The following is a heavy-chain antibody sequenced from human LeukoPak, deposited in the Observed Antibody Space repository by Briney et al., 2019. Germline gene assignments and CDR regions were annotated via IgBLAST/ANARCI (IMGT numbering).Heavy chain of an antibody. CDR3: TKGYYYYMDV. CDR2: IYYSGST. D-gene: IGHD2-8*01. J-gene: IGHJ6*03. CDR1: GGSISSSSYY. V-gene: IGHV4-39*01. Sequence: SETLSLTCTVSGGSISSSSYYWGWIRQPPGKGLEWIGSIYYSGSTYYNPSLKSRVTISVDTSRNQFSLKLSSVTAADTAVYFCTKGYYYYMDVWGKGTTVTVSS.